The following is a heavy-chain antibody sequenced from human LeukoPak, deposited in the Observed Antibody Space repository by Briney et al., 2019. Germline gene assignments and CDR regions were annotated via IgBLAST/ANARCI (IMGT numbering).Heavy chain of an antibody. V-gene: IGHV3-21*01. CDR1: GFTFSSYS. J-gene: IGHJ6*04. D-gene: IGHD2-2*01. CDR2: ISSSSRYI. Sequence: GGSLRLSCAASGFTFSSYSMEWVRHAPGRGRECVSSISSSSRYIYYADSVEGRFTISRDNAKNSLYLQMNSLRAEHTAVYYCARESPAVTAATPEGGMDVWGKGTTVTVSS. CDR3: ARESPAVTAATPEGGMDV.